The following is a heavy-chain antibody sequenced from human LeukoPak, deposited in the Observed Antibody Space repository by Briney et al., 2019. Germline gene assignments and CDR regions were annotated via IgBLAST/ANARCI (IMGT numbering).Heavy chain of an antibody. CDR3: ARAPDYDSSGQDAFDI. D-gene: IGHD3-22*01. J-gene: IGHJ3*02. V-gene: IGHV4-59*01. CDR2: VYYSGST. Sequence: PSETLSLTCSVSGGSISSLYWSWIRQPPGGGLEWVGYVYYSGSTYYNPSLKGRVTISLDTPKTQFSLRLSSVTAADTAVYYCARAPDYDSSGQDAFDIWGPGTLLTVSS. CDR1: GGSISSLY.